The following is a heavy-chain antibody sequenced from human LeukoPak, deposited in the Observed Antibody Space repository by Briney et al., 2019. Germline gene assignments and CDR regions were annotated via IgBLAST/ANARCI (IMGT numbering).Heavy chain of an antibody. CDR2: INPNSGCT. Sequence: GASVKVSCKASGGTFISYAISWVRQAPGQGLEWMGWINPNSGCTNSAQKFQGRVTMTRDTSISTAYMELTRLRSDDTAVYYCARGPHWDPHFDYWGQGTLVTVSS. V-gene: IGHV1-2*02. D-gene: IGHD7-27*01. CDR3: ARGPHWDPHFDY. CDR1: GGTFISYA. J-gene: IGHJ4*02.